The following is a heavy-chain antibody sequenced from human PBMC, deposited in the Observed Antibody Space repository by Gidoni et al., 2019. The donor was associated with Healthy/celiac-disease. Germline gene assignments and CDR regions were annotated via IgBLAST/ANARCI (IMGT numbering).Heavy chain of an antibody. CDR2: IYYSGST. V-gene: IGHV4-59*01. J-gene: IGHJ5*02. CDR1: GGSISSYY. Sequence: QVQLQESGPGLVKPSETLSLTCTVSGGSISSYYWSWLRQPPGKGLEWIGYIYYSGSTNYNPSLKSRVTISVDTSKNQFSLKLSSVTAADTAVCYCARDVGWNWFDPWGQGTLVTVSS. D-gene: IGHD2-15*01. CDR3: ARDVGWNWFDP.